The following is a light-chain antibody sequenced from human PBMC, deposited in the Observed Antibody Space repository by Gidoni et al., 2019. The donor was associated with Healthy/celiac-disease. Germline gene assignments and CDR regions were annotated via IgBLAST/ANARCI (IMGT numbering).Light chain of an antibody. V-gene: IGKV3-11*01. CDR1: QSVSSY. Sequence: EIVLTQSPATLSLSPGDRATLSCRAGQSVSSYLAWYQQKPGQAPRLLIYDASNRATGIPARFSGSGSGTDFTLTISSLEPEDFAVYYCQQRSNWPPSSTFXPXTKVDIK. J-gene: IGKJ3*01. CDR2: DAS. CDR3: QQRSNWPPSST.